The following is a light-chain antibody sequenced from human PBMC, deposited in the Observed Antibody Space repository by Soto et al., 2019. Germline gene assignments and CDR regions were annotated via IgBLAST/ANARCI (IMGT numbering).Light chain of an antibody. V-gene: IGLV2-14*01. Sequence: QSVLTQPASVSGSPGQSITISCTGTSSDVGGYNYVSWYQQHPGKAPKLMIYDVSNRPSGVSNRFSGSKSGNTASLTISGLQAEDEADYYCSSYTSSRGVVFGGGTQLT. CDR2: DVS. CDR1: SSDVGGYNY. CDR3: SSYTSSRGVV. J-gene: IGLJ2*01.